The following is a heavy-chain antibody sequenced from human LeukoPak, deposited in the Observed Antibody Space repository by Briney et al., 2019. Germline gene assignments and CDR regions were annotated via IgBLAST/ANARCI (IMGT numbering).Heavy chain of an antibody. CDR2: IDKTTYPT. V-gene: IGHV3-23*05. J-gene: IGHJ4*02. CDR3: AKFEGATIPGWFNDY. Sequence: GGPLRLSCAASGFTFSSYAMSWVRQAPGKGLEWVSTIDKTTYPTFYADSVKGRFTISRDNSKNTLYLQMNSLRTEDTAVYFCAKFEGATIPGWFNDYWGQGILVTVSS. CDR1: GFTFSSYA. D-gene: IGHD6-19*01.